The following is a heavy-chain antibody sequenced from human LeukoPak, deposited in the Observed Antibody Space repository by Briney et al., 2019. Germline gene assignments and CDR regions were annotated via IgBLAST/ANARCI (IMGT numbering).Heavy chain of an antibody. CDR3: ARVQEVGATTHFDY. V-gene: IGHV3-21*01. D-gene: IGHD1-26*01. Sequence: GGSLRLSCAASAFMFSDYNMNWVRQAPGKGLEWVSSISSRGNYKYYADSVKGRFTISRDNAKNSLSLQMNSLRAEDTAVYYCARVQEVGATTHFDYWGQGTLVTVSS. CDR2: ISSRGNYK. CDR1: AFMFSDYN. J-gene: IGHJ4*02.